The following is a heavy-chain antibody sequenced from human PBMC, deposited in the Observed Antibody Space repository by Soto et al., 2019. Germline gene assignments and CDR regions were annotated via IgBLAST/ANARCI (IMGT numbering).Heavy chain of an antibody. D-gene: IGHD2-2*01. V-gene: IGHV4-59*01. CDR1: GGSISGYY. Sequence: SETLSLTCAVSGGSISGYYWSWIRQPPGKGLEWIGYIYISGNTNYNPSLKSRVTMAVDTSKNQFSLKLSSVTAADTAVYFCAREYCSSTRCYGTFDYWGQGVLVTVSS. CDR2: IYISGNT. J-gene: IGHJ4*02. CDR3: AREYCSSTRCYGTFDY.